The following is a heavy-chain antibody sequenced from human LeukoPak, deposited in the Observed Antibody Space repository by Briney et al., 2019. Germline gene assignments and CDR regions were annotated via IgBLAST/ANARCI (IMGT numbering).Heavy chain of an antibody. CDR2: ISPSATTI. V-gene: IGHV3-48*01. J-gene: IGHJ4*02. D-gene: IGHD6-6*01. Sequence: GGSLRLSCAASAFTFSGYSMNWVRQAPGKGLEWVSYISPSATTIYYADSVKGRFTISRDNAKNSLYLQMNSLRAEDTAVYYCAREYSCSSGGSFDYWGQGTLVTVSS. CDR1: AFTFSGYS. CDR3: AREYSCSSGGSFDY.